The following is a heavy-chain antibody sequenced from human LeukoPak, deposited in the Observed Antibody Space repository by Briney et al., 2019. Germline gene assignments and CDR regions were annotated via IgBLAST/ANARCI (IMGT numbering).Heavy chain of an antibody. Sequence: GGSLRLSCAASGFTFSSYGMHWVRQAPGEGLEWVAVIWYDGSNKYYADSVKGRFTISRDNSKNTLYLQMNSLRAEDTAVYYCARESGSYYFDYWGQGTLVTVSS. CDR3: ARESGSYYFDY. J-gene: IGHJ4*02. V-gene: IGHV3-33*01. D-gene: IGHD2-15*01. CDR2: IWYDGSNK. CDR1: GFTFSSYG.